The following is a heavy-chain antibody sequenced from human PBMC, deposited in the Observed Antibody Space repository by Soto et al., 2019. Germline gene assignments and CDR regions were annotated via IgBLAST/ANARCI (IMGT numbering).Heavy chain of an antibody. CDR3: ASWLKGPDIGNYYYGMDV. CDR1: GGAFSDYA. J-gene: IGHJ6*02. CDR2: IMPIFRAA. V-gene: IGHV1-69*12. Sequence: QVQLVQSGAEVKKPGSSVKGSCKASGGAFSDYAFSWVRQAPGQGLEWLGGIMPIFRAADYAQKFQGRVTITADEFTRTAYMEMNSLRSEDTAVYYCASWLKGPDIGNYYYGMDVWGQGTTVTVS. D-gene: IGHD2-15*01.